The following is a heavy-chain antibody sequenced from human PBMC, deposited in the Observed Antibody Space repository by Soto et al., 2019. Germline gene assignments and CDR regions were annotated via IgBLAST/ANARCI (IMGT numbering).Heavy chain of an antibody. CDR1: GYTFTSYA. CDR2: INAGNGNT. J-gene: IGHJ6*02. V-gene: IGHV1-3*01. CDR3: ARDLSSSWYNYYYYGMDV. D-gene: IGHD6-13*01. Sequence: ASVKVSCKASGYTFTSYAMHWVRQAPGQRLEWMGWINAGNGNTKYSQKFQGRVTITRDTSASTAYMELSSLRSEDTAVYYCARDLSSSWYNYYYYGMDVWGQGTTVTVSS.